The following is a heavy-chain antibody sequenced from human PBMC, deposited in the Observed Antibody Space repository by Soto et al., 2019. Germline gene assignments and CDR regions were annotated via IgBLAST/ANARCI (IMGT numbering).Heavy chain of an antibody. V-gene: IGHV1-46*03. Sequence: QVQLVQSGAEVKKPGASVKVSCKASGYTFTSYYMHWVRQAPGQGLEWMGIINPSGGSTSYAQKFQGRVTMTRDTSTSTVYMELSSLRSEDTAVYYCARGGRITIFGVVTHDYWGQGTLVTVS. CDR2: INPSGGST. J-gene: IGHJ4*02. CDR3: ARGGRITIFGVVTHDY. CDR1: GYTFTSYY. D-gene: IGHD3-3*01.